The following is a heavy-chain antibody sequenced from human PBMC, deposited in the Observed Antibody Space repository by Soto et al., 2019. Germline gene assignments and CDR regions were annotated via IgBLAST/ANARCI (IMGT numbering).Heavy chain of an antibody. J-gene: IGHJ3*01. CDR3: AHAYGGTSWPNDAFDV. CDR2: IYWDDDQ. D-gene: IGHD2-21*01. V-gene: IGHV2-5*02. Sequence: QITLKESGPTLVKPTQTLTLTCTFSGFSLTADGVGVGWIRQPPGKALEWLALIYWDDDQRYSPSLKTRLTIPKXTXKNXVVLTMTNMDPVDTGTYYCAHAYGGTSWPNDAFDVWGQGTVVTVSS. CDR1: GFSLTADGVG.